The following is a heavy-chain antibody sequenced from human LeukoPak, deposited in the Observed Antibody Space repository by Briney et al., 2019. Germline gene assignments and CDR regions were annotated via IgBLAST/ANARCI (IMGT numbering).Heavy chain of an antibody. V-gene: IGHV4-39*01. Sequence: NPSETLSLTCSVSGDSISSSNYQWGWIRQSPGRGLEWIGNINNSGKIYYNPSLRSRITMSADTSKNQFSLKLSSVTAADTAVYYCARLVRYSTTWTIYYHYYYMDVWGKGTTVTVSS. D-gene: IGHD2/OR15-2a*01. CDR2: INNSGKI. CDR3: ARLVRYSTTWTIYYHYYYMDV. J-gene: IGHJ6*03. CDR1: GDSISSSNYQ.